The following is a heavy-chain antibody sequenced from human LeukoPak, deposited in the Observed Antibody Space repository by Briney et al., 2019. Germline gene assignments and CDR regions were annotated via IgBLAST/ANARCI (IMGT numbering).Heavy chain of an antibody. CDR3: ARELAMNRDAFDI. Sequence: SETLSLTCAVSGGSISSSNWWSWVRQPPGKGLEWIGEIYHSGSTYYNPSLKSRVTISVDTSKNQFSLKLSSVTAADTAVYYCARELAMNRDAFDIWGQGTMVTVSS. D-gene: IGHD2-2*01. J-gene: IGHJ3*02. CDR2: IYHSGST. CDR1: GGSISSSNW. V-gene: IGHV4-4*02.